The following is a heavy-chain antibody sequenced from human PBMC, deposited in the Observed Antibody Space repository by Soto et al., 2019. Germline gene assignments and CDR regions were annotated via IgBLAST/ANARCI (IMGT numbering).Heavy chain of an antibody. Sequence: PGGSLRLSCAASGFTFSSYEMNWVRQAPGKGREGVSYSSSSGSTIYYADSVKGRFTISRDNAKNSRYLQMNSLRAEDTAVYYCARVVFGGVTVRRRAFEIWRQRAMVTASS. CDR1: GFTFSSYE. J-gene: IGHJ3*02. CDR3: ARVVFGGVTVRRRAFEI. V-gene: IGHV3-48*03. CDR2: SSSSGSTI. D-gene: IGHD3-16*01.